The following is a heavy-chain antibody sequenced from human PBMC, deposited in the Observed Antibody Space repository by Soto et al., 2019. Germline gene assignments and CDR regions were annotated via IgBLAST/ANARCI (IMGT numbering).Heavy chain of an antibody. D-gene: IGHD2-15*01. CDR3: ASVVVGATRQTGSDH. J-gene: IGHJ4*02. V-gene: IGHV4-39*01. CDR2: VHSSGGT. Sequence: SSETLSLTCTVSHGSITSGDYFWAWIRQPPGKGLEFIGSVHSSGGTYYSPSLKSRASISIDKSRNQFSLKLTSVNAGDTAVYFCASVVVGATRQTGSDHWGQGTPVTVSS. CDR1: HGSITSGDYF.